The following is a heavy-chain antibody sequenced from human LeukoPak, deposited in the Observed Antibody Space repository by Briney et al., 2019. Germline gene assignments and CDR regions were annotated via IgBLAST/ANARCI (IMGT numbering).Heavy chain of an antibody. V-gene: IGHV1-18*01. CDR3: ARALVGATTHPFDY. Sequence: ASVKVSCTASGYTFTSYGISWVRQAPGQGLEWMGWISAYNGNTNYAQKLQGRVTITTDTSTSTAYMELRSLRSDDTAVYYCARALVGATTHPFDYWGQGTLVTVSS. J-gene: IGHJ4*02. CDR1: GYTFTSYG. D-gene: IGHD1-26*01. CDR2: ISAYNGNT.